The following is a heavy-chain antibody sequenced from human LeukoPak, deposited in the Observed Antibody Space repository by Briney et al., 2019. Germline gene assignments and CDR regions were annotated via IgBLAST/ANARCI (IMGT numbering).Heavy chain of an antibody. CDR3: ARVSSGFLPDY. CDR1: GFPFSSYA. Sequence: PGGSLRLSCAASGFPFSSYAMHWVRQAPGKGLEWVAVISYDGSNKYYADSVKGRFTISRDNSKNTLYLQMNSLRAEDTAVYYCARVSSGFLPDYWGQGTLVTVSS. CDR2: ISYDGSNK. V-gene: IGHV3-30-3*01. J-gene: IGHJ4*02. D-gene: IGHD3-10*01.